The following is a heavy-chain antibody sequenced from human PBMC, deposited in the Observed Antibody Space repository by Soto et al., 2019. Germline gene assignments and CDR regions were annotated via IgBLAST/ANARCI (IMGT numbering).Heavy chain of an antibody. V-gene: IGHV3-23*01. CDR3: AKRSSSSTFDY. CDR1: GFTFSSYG. J-gene: IGHJ4*02. CDR2: ISGSDDST. D-gene: IGHD6-6*01. Sequence: GGSLRLSCAASGFTFSSYGMSWVRQAPGKGRECVSVISGSDDSTYYAASVKGRFTIYRDNSKNTLYLQMNSLRAEDTAVYYCAKRSSSSTFDYWGQGTLVTVSS.